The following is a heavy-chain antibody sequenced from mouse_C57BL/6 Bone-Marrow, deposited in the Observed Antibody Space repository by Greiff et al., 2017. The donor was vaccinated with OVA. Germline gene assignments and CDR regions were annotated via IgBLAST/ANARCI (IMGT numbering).Heavy chain of an antibody. CDR2: IYPRSGNT. V-gene: IGHV1-81*01. D-gene: IGHD2-12*01. J-gene: IGHJ3*01. CDR3: ARRRAYSYYAAY. CDR1: GYTFTSYG. Sequence: QVQLQRSGAELARPGASVKLSCKASGYTFTSYGMSWVKQRTGQGLEWIGKIYPRSGNTYYNEKFKGKATLTADKSSSTAYMELRSLTSEDSAVYFCARRRAYSYYAAYWGQGTLVTVSA.